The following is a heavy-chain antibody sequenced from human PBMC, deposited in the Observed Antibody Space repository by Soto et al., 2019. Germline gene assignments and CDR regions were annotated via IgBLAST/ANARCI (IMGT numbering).Heavy chain of an antibody. J-gene: IGHJ5*02. CDR2: ISSSGGST. V-gene: IGHV3-23*04. CDR1: GFTFSSYS. CDR3: ASEPSTYNWFDP. Sequence: EVQLVESGGGLVKPGGSLRLSCAASGFTFSSYSMNWVRQAPGKGLEWVSSISSSGGSTYYADSVKGRFTISRDNSKNTLYLQMNSLRAEDTAVYYCASEPSTYNWFDPWGQGTLVTVSS.